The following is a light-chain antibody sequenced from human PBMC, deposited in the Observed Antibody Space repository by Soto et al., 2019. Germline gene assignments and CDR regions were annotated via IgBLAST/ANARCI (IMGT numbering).Light chain of an antibody. V-gene: IGKV1-5*03. CDR3: QQYDTYHT. CDR2: KAS. J-gene: IGKJ2*01. Sequence: DIQMTQSPSTLSASVGDRVTITCRASQSISTWLAWYQQKPGKAPKLLIYKASSLESGVPSRFSGSGSGTEFTLTISGLQPDDFATYYCQQYDTYHTFGRGTKLEIK. CDR1: QSISTW.